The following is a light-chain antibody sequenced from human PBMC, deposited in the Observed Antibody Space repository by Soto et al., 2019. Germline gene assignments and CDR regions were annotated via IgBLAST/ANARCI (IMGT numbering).Light chain of an antibody. CDR1: SSDVGSYNL. Sequence: QSVLTQPASVSGSPGQSITISCTGTSSDVGSYNLVSWYQQHPGKAPRLMIYEGSKRPSGVSNRFSGSKSGNTASLTISGLQAEDEADYYCCSYAGSRTHVVFGGGTKGTV. CDR2: EGS. CDR3: CSYAGSRTHVV. V-gene: IGLV2-23*01. J-gene: IGLJ2*01.